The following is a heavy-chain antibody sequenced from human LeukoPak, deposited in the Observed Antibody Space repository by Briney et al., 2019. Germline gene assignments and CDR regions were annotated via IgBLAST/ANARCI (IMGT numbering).Heavy chain of an antibody. Sequence: PGGSLRLSCAASGFTFSSYAMHWVRQAPGKGLEWVAVISYDGSNKYYADSVKGRFTISRDNSKNTLYLQMNSLRAEDTAVYYCARASSGYSYGYSYYWGQGTLVTVSS. J-gene: IGHJ4*02. D-gene: IGHD5-18*01. V-gene: IGHV3-30*04. CDR1: GFTFSSYA. CDR3: ARASSGYSYGYSYY. CDR2: ISYDGSNK.